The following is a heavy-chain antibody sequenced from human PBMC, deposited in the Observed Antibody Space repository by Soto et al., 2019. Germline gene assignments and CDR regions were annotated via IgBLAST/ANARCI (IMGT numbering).Heavy chain of an antibody. CDR1: GFIFSSYA. CDR2: ISGSGGST. CDR3: AKARPYYYDSSGYVLLDY. J-gene: IGHJ4*02. D-gene: IGHD3-22*01. V-gene: IGHV3-23*01. Sequence: PGGSLRLSCAASGFIFSSYAMSWVRQAPGKGLEWVSVISGSGGSTYYADFVKGRFTISRDNSKNTLYLQMNSLRAEDAAVYYCAKARPYYYDSSGYVLLDYWGQGXLVTVYS.